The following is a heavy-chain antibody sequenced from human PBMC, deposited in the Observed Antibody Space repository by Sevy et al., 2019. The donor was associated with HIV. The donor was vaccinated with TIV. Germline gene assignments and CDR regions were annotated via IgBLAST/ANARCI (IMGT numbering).Heavy chain of an antibody. J-gene: IGHJ4*02. Sequence: GGSLRLSCAASGFTFSSSAMHWVRQISGKDLEWVSAIGTEGDTYYPGAVKGRFTISRENTKNSLYLQMNNLRAGDTAVDYCARAHSSGYYDFDYRGRGTLVTVSS. CDR1: GFTFSSSA. CDR2: IGTEGDT. CDR3: ARAHSSGYYDFDY. V-gene: IGHV3-13*01. D-gene: IGHD3-22*01.